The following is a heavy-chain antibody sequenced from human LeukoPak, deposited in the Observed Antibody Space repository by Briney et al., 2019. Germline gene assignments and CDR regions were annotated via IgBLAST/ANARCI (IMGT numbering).Heavy chain of an antibody. Sequence: GGSLRLSCAASGFTFSSYAMSWVRQAPGKGLEWVSAISGSGGSTYYADSVKGRFTISRDNSKNTLYLQMNSLRAEDTAVYYCAKDGVLLWFGELLYYFDYWGQGTLVTVSS. D-gene: IGHD3-10*01. J-gene: IGHJ4*02. CDR3: AKDGVLLWFGELLYYFDY. V-gene: IGHV3-23*01. CDR2: ISGSGGST. CDR1: GFTFSSYA.